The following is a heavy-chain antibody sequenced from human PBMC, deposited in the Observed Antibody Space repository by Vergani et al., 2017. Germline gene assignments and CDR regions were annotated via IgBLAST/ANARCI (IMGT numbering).Heavy chain of an antibody. J-gene: IGHJ6*02. CDR3: ASTRYCSSTSCFMTYGMDV. CDR1: GGTFSSYA. V-gene: IGHV1-69*06. Sequence: QVQLVQSGAEVKKPGSSVKVSCKASGGTFSSYAISWVRQAPGQGLEWMGGIIPIFGTANYAQKFQGRVTMTRDTSTSTVYMELSSLRSEDTAVYYCASTRYCSSTSCFMTYGMDVWGQGTTVTVSS. D-gene: IGHD2-2*01. CDR2: IIPIFGTA.